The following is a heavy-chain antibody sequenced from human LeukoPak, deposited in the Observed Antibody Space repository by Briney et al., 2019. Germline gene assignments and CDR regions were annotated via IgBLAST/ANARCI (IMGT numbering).Heavy chain of an antibody. CDR2: MNPNSGNT. V-gene: IGHV1-8*01. Sequence: ASVMLCCTASGSTFTTYDINWVRQATGQGLEWVCWMNPNSGNTGYAQKFQGRVTMTRNTSISTAYMELSSLRTEDTAVYYCAKGIAAVFDTFDIWGQGTMVSVSS. CDR1: GSTFTTYD. D-gene: IGHD6-13*01. J-gene: IGHJ3*02. CDR3: AKGIAAVFDTFDI.